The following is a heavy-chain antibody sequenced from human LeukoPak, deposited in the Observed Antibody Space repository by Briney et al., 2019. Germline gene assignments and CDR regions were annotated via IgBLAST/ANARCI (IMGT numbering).Heavy chain of an antibody. Sequence: PGGSLRLSCAASGFTFRNYAMSWVRQAPGKGLEWVSAISGSGGDTYYADSVKGRFTISRHNSKNTLYLQMNSLRAEDTAVYYCTRDRTGMGDYWGQGTLVTVSS. CDR2: ISGSGGDT. J-gene: IGHJ4*02. CDR1: GFTFRNYA. D-gene: IGHD3-10*01. CDR3: TRDRTGMGDY. V-gene: IGHV3-23*01.